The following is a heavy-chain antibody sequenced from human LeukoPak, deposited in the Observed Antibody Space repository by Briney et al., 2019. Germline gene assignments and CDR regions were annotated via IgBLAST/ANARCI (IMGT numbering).Heavy chain of an antibody. CDR1: GGSISSYY. J-gene: IGHJ4*02. Sequence: SETLSLTCTVSGGSISSYYWSWIRQPPGKGLEWIGYIYYSGSTNYNPSLKSRVTISVDTSKNQFSLKLSSVTAADTAVYYCARGKYYYGSGSYYNKSYYFDYWGQGTLVTVSS. V-gene: IGHV4-59*01. D-gene: IGHD3-10*01. CDR2: IYYSGST. CDR3: ARGKYYYGSGSYYNKSYYFDY.